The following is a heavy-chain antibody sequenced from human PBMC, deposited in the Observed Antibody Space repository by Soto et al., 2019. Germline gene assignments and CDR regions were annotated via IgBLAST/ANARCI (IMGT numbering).Heavy chain of an antibody. CDR3: ARSIVVVTASGYYYGMDV. J-gene: IGHJ6*02. D-gene: IGHD2-21*02. V-gene: IGHV5-10-1*01. Sequence: GESLKISCKGSGYSFTSYWISWVRQMPGKGLEWMGRIDPSDSYTNYSPSFQGHVTISADKSTSTAYLQWSSLKASDTAMYYCARSIVVVTASGYYYGMDVWGQGTTVTVS. CDR1: GYSFTSYW. CDR2: IDPSDSYT.